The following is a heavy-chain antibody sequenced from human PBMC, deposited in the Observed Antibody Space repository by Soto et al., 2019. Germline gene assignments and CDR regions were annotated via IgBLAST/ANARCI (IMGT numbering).Heavy chain of an antibody. CDR2: ISAYNGNT. J-gene: IGHJ6*02. V-gene: IGHV1-18*01. CDR3: ARAFRSGSSSYGMDV. D-gene: IGHD1-26*01. CDR1: GYTFTSYG. Sequence: ASVKVSCKASGYTFTSYGISWVRQAPGQGLEWMGWISAYNGNTNYAQKLQGRVTMTTDTSASTAYMELRSLRSDDTAVYYCARAFRSGSSSYGMDVWGHGTPVTVSS.